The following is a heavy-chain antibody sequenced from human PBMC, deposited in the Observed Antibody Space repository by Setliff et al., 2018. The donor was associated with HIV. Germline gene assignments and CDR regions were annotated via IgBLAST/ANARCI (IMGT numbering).Heavy chain of an antibody. J-gene: IGHJ4*02. CDR3: ATGLIMAPDY. D-gene: IGHD2-8*01. Sequence: SETLSLTCIVSGVTISSGGYYWSWVRQHPGEGLEWIGYIYYSGSAYYNPSLQNRIDISVDASTNQFSLKLTSVTAADTAVYYCATGLIMAPDYWGQGSLVTVSS. CDR1: GVTISSGGYY. V-gene: IGHV4-31*03. CDR2: IYYSGSA.